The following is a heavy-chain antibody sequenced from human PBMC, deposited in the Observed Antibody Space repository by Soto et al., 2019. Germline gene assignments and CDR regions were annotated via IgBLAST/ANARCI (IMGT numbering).Heavy chain of an antibody. CDR2: IYPGDSDT. CDR1: GYSFTSYW. V-gene: IGHV5-51*01. J-gene: IGHJ4*02. D-gene: IGHD5-18*01. Sequence: PGESLKISCKGSGYSFTSYWIGWVRQMPGKGLEWMGIIYPGDSDTRYSPSFQGQVTISADKSISTAYLQWSSLKASNTAMYYCARLVTSRGYSYGHSFSLPLTPSDYWGQGTLVTVSS. CDR3: ARLVTSRGYSYGHSFSLPLTPSDY.